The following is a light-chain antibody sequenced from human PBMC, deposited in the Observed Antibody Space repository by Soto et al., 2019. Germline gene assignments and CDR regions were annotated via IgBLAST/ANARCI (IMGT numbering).Light chain of an antibody. V-gene: IGLV2-14*01. CDR1: SSDVGGYNY. CDR2: DVS. Sequence: QSVLTQPASVSGSPGQSITISCTGTSSDVGGYNYVSWYQQHPGKAPKLMIYDVSNRPSGVSNRFSGSKSGNTASLTISGLQAEDEADYYCSSYTSSSTLDVFGGGTQLTV. J-gene: IGLJ3*02. CDR3: SSYTSSSTLDV.